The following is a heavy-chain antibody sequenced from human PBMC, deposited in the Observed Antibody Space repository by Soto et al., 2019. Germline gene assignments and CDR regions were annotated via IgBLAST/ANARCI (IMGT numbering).Heavy chain of an antibody. CDR3: ARFEVVRAYYFDD. J-gene: IGHJ4*02. CDR1: GGPISSYY. D-gene: IGHD3-22*01. Sequence: SETLSLTCTVSGGPISSYYWSWIRQPPGKGLEWIGYIYYSGSTNYNPSLKSRVTISVDTSKNQFSLKLGSVTAADTAVYYCARFEVVRAYYFDDWGQRTLVTVSS. CDR2: IYYSGST. V-gene: IGHV4-59*01.